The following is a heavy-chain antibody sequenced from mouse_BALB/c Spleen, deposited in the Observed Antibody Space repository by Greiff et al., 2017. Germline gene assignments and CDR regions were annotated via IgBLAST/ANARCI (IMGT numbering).Heavy chain of an antibody. J-gene: IGHJ2*01. CDR2: ISSGSSTI. Sequence: EVHLVESGGGLVKLGGSLKLSCAASGFTFSSFGMHWVRQAPEKGLEWVAYISSGSSTIYYADTVKGRFTISRDNPKNTLFLQMTSLRSEDTAMYYCAREVRRGFDYWGQGTTLTVSS. V-gene: IGHV5-17*02. CDR1: GFTFSSFG. CDR3: AREVRRGFDY. D-gene: IGHD2-14*01.